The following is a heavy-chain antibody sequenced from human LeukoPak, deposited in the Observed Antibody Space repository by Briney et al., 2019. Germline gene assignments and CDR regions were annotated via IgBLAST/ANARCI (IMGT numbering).Heavy chain of an antibody. D-gene: IGHD2-2*01. CDR1: GFTFSSCW. V-gene: IGHV3-74*01. CDR2: INTDGSST. J-gene: IGHJ4*02. Sequence: GGSLSLSCVASGFTFSSCWMHWVRQAPGKGLVWVSRINTDGSSTRYADSVKGRFTISRDNAKNTLYLQMNSLRAEDTAVYYCATWECSSTSCTNDYWGQGTLVTVSS. CDR3: ATWECSSTSCTNDY.